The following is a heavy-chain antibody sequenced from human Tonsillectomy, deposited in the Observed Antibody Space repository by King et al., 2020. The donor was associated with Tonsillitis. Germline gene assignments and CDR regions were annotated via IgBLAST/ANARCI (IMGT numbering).Heavy chain of an antibody. J-gene: IGHJ2*01. Sequence: VQLQESGPGLVKPSETLSLTCTVSGGSISNYYWSWIRQPPGKGLEWIGYIYDIGSTNYNPSLKSRVTISVDTSTNQFSLKLSSVTAADTAVYHCAGHLNPYCYFDLWGRGTLVTVSS. CDR1: GGSISNYY. V-gene: IGHV4-59*08. CDR2: IYDIGST. CDR3: AGHLNPYCYFDL.